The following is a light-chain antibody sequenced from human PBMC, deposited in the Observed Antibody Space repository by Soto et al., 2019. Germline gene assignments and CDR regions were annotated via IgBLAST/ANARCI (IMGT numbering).Light chain of an antibody. CDR2: GSS. V-gene: IGKV3-20*01. CDR3: HQYYSSLT. CDR1: QDVDSNF. J-gene: IGKJ4*01. Sequence: EIVLTQSPGTLSLSPGERATLSCRASQDVDSNFLAWYQQRPGQAPRLLIYGSSRRATGIPDRFSGSGSGTDFTLTISRVGPEDIAVYFCHQYYSSLTFGGGTTVEVK.